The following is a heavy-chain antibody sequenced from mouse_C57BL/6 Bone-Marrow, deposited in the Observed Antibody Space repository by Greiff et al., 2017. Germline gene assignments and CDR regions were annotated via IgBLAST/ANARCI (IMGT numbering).Heavy chain of an antibody. CDR3: ARESYYGSSPRIAY. CDR1: GYTFTSYW. J-gene: IGHJ3*01. V-gene: IGHV1-50*01. D-gene: IGHD1-1*01. CDR2: IDPSDSYT. Sequence: QVQLQQPGAELVKPGASVKLSCKASGYTFTSYWMQWVKQRPGQGLEWIGEIDPSDSYTNYNQKFKGKATLTVNTSSSTAYMQISSLTSEYSAVYYGARESYYGSSPRIAYWGQGTLVTVSA.